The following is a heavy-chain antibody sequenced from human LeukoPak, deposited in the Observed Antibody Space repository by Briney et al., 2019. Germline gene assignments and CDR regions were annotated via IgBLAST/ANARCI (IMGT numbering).Heavy chain of an antibody. V-gene: IGHV3-23*01. Sequence: GGSLRLSCAASGFTFSSYAMSWVRQAPGKGLEWVSAIGGSGGSTYYADSVKGRFTISRDNSKNTLYLQMNSLRAEDTAVYYCAKSSYGDCRLSLFSHWGQGTLVTVSS. CDR2: IGGSGGST. J-gene: IGHJ4*02. CDR3: AKSSYGDCRLSLFSH. D-gene: IGHD4-17*01. CDR1: GFTFSSYA.